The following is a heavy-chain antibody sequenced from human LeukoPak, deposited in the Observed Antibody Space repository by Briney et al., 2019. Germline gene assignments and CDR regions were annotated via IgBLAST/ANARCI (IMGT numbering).Heavy chain of an antibody. CDR2: MNPNSGNT. Sequence: ASVKVSCKASGYTFTSYDINWVRQAPGQGLEWMGWMNPNSGNTGYAQKFQGRVTMTRNTSISTAYMELSSLRSEDTAVCYCARAEIILNWFDPWGQGTLVTVSS. D-gene: IGHD3-3*01. CDR1: GYTFTSYD. V-gene: IGHV1-8*01. CDR3: ARAEIILNWFDP. J-gene: IGHJ5*02.